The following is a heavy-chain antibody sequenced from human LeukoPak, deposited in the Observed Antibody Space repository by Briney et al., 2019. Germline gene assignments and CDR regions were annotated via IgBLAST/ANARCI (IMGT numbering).Heavy chain of an antibody. Sequence: PGGSLRLFCAASGFILSNACMLWLRDAPRKGLEWIGEINYSGSTNYNPPLKSLVTISVDTSKNQFSLKLSSVTAADKAVYYCARGKRGYSYGRYYYYYYYMDVWGKGTTVTVSS. CDR2: INYSGST. CDR1: GFILSNAC. V-gene: IGHV4-34*01. CDR3: ARGKRGYSYGRYYYYYYYMDV. D-gene: IGHD5-18*01. J-gene: IGHJ6*03.